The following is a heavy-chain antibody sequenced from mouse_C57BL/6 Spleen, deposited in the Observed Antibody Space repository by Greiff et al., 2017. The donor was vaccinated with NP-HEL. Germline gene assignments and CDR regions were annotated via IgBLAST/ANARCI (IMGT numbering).Heavy chain of an antibody. V-gene: IGHV6-3*01. CDR1: GFTFSNYW. CDR2: IRLKSDNYAT. CDR3: TGHGRGYYGSSVYYAMDY. D-gene: IGHD1-1*01. J-gene: IGHJ4*01. Sequence: EVQRVESGGGLVQPGGSMKLSCVASGFTFSNYWMNWVRQSPEKGLEWVAQIRLKSDNYATHYAESVKGRFTISRDDSKSSVYLQMNNLRAEDTGIYYCTGHGRGYYGSSVYYAMDYWGQGTSVTVSS.